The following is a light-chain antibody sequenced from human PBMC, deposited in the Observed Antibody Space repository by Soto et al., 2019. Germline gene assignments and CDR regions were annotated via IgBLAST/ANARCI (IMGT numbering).Light chain of an antibody. J-gene: IGLJ7*01. CDR3: QVWDRRTSAV. V-gene: IGLV3-9*01. CDR2: RDT. Sequence: SYELTPPLSVSVALGQTANISCGGINTEYNNVHWYQQRPGQAPVLVIYRDTNRPSGIPERFSGSNSGNTATLTISRAQPGDEADYYCQVWDRRTSAVFGGGTQLTVL. CDR1: NTEYNN.